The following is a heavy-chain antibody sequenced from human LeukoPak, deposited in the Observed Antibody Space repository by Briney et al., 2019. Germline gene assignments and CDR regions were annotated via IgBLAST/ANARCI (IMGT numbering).Heavy chain of an antibody. D-gene: IGHD3-3*01. CDR2: IWYDGSNK. CDR3: AKDYYDFWSGYSRALYYFDY. Sequence: PGGSLRLSXAASGFTFSSYGMHWVRQAPGKGLEWVAVIWYDGSNKYYADSVKGRFTISRDNSKNTLYLQMNSLRAEDTAVYYCAKDYYDFWSGYSRALYYFDYWGQGTLVTVSS. CDR1: GFTFSSYG. V-gene: IGHV3-33*06. J-gene: IGHJ4*02.